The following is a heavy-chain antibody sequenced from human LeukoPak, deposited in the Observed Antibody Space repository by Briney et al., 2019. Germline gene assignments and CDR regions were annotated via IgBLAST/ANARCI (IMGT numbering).Heavy chain of an antibody. CDR1: GFAFSRNW. CDR2: INSDGSAT. J-gene: IGHJ4*02. V-gene: IGHV3-74*01. CDR3: AKDPDPPGNYFDY. Sequence: GGSLRLSCAASGFAFSRNWMHWVRQAPGKGLVWVSRINSDGSATHYADSVKGRFTTSRDNSKNTLYLQMNSLRAEDTAVYYCAKDPDPPGNYFDYWGQGTLVTVSS. D-gene: IGHD1-14*01.